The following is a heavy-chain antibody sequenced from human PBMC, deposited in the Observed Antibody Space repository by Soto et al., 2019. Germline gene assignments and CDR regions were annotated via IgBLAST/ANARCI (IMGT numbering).Heavy chain of an antibody. CDR3: AREDNGSGSYYKGDAFDI. J-gene: IGHJ3*02. D-gene: IGHD3-10*01. V-gene: IGHV6-1*01. CDR2: TYYRSKWYN. CDR1: GDSVSSNSAA. Sequence: SQTLSLTCAISGDSVSSNSAAWNWIRQSPSRGLDWLGRTYYRSKWYNDYAVSVKSRITINPDTSKNQLSLQLNSVTPEDTAVYYCAREDNGSGSYYKGDAFDIWGQGTMVTVSS.